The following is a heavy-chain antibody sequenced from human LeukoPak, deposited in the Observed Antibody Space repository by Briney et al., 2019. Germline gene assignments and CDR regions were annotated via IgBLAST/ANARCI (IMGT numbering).Heavy chain of an antibody. D-gene: IGHD6-13*01. Sequence: ASVKVSCKAFGYTFTSNYMHWVRQAPGQGPEWMGVISPSGGSTTYAQKFQGRVTMTRDMSTSTVYMELSSLRSEDTAVYYCARSLYSSSWYSSWWFDPWGQGTLVTVSS. V-gene: IGHV1-46*01. J-gene: IGHJ5*02. CDR3: ARSLYSSSWYSSWWFDP. CDR1: GYTFTSNY. CDR2: ISPSGGST.